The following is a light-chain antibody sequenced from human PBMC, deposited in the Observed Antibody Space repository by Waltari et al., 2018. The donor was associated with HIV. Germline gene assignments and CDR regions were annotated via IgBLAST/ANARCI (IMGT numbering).Light chain of an antibody. CDR2: QDN. CDR3: QAWDSATGV. J-gene: IGLJ2*01. CDR1: TLGGKY. Sequence: SSELTQPPSVSVSPGQTASITCPGTTLGGKYASWYQQKPGQSPVLVIYQDNKRPSGLPERFSGSNSGNTATLTISGTQTMDEADYYCQAWDSATGVFGGGTNLTVL. V-gene: IGLV3-1*01.